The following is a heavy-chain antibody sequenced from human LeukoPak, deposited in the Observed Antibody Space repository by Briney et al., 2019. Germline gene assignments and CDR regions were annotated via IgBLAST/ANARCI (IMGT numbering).Heavy chain of an antibody. V-gene: IGHV3-23*01. CDR3: ARDSCSGGSCYSGDY. Sequence: GGSLRLSCAASGFTLSSYAMSWVRQAPGKGLEWVSTISGSGGVTYYADSVKGRFTISRDNSKNTLYLQMNSLRPEDTAVYYCARDSCSGGSCYSGDYWGQGTLVTVSS. J-gene: IGHJ4*02. D-gene: IGHD2-15*01. CDR1: GFTLSSYA. CDR2: ISGSGGVT.